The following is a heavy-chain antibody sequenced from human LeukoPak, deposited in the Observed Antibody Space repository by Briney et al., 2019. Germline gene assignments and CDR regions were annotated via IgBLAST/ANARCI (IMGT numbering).Heavy chain of an antibody. J-gene: IGHJ4*02. Sequence: SETLSLTFSVPGGSISCDYWSWIQQPPGKGLEWMGNIYYTGRTNYNPPLKSRVTISVDTSKNQFSLKLSSVTAADTAVYYCARGERGYSSSFDYWGQGTLVTVSS. CDR2: IYYTGRT. CDR3: ARGERGYSSSFDY. V-gene: IGHV4-59*01. D-gene: IGHD6-6*01. CDR1: GGSISCDY.